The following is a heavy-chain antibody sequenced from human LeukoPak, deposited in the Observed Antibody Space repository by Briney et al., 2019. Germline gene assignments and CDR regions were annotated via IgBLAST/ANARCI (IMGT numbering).Heavy chain of an antibody. CDR3: ARVWATIAVAGTFGY. J-gene: IGHJ4*02. Sequence: QPGGSLRLSCAASGFTFSSYAMSWVRQAPGKGLEWVSGISGSGGSTYYADSVKGRFTISRDNSKNTLYLQMNSLRAEDTAAYYCARVWATIAVAGTFGYWGQGTLVTVSS. CDR1: GFTFSSYA. V-gene: IGHV3-23*01. CDR2: ISGSGGST. D-gene: IGHD6-19*01.